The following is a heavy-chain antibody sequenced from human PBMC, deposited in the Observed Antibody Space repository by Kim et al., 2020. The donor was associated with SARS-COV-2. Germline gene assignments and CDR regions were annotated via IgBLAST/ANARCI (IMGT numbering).Heavy chain of an antibody. Sequence: GGSLRLSCAASGFTFSSYSMNWVRQAPGKGLEWVSYISSSSSTIYYADSVKGRFTISRDNAKNSLYLQMNSLRDEDTAVYYCARDPILGRYFDWLLPNWFDPWGQGTRVTVSS. J-gene: IGHJ5*02. CDR2: ISSSSSTI. CDR3: ARDPILGRYFDWLLPNWFDP. V-gene: IGHV3-48*02. D-gene: IGHD3-9*01. CDR1: GFTFSSYS.